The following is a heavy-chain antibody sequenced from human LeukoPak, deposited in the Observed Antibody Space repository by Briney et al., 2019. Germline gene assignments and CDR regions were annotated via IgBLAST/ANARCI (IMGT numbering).Heavy chain of an antibody. D-gene: IGHD3-22*01. CDR1: GGSISSYY. CDR2: IYYSGST. V-gene: IGHV4-59*01. CDR3: ARGGYYDSSGYYPLGY. J-gene: IGHJ4*02. Sequence: PSETLSLTCTVSGGSISSYYWSWIRQPPGKGLEWIGYIYYSGSTNYNPSLKSRVTISVDTSKNQFSLKLSSVTAADTAVYYCARGGYYDSSGYYPLGYWGQGTLVTVSS.